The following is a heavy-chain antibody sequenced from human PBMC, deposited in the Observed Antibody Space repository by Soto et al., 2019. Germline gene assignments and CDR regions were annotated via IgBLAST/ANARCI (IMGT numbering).Heavy chain of an antibody. V-gene: IGHV3-23*01. Sequence: EVQLLESGGGLVQPGGSLRLSCAASGVTFSKHAMSWVRQAPGKGPEWVSAISGSGGLTYYADSVKGRFTISRDNSKNIRFLQMIRLRDEDTAIYYCSKGDYGGNSPYWYFDLWGRGTLVTVSS. CDR1: GVTFSKHA. CDR2: ISGSGGLT. D-gene: IGHD4-17*01. J-gene: IGHJ2*01. CDR3: SKGDYGGNSPYWYFDL.